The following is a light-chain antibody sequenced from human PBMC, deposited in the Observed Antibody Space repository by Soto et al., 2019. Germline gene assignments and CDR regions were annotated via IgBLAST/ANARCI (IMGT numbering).Light chain of an antibody. V-gene: IGKV3-20*01. J-gene: IGKJ1*01. Sequence: EIVLTQSPGTLSLSPGERATLSCRASQSVSNNYLAWYQKKPGQAPRLLIYGASNRATGIPDRFSGSGSGTDFTLTISRLEPGDFAVYYCQQYGSSGTFGQGTKVDIK. CDR1: QSVSNNY. CDR3: QQYGSSGT. CDR2: GAS.